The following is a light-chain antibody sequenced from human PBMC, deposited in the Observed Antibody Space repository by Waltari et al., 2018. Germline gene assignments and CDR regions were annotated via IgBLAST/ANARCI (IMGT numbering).Light chain of an antibody. CDR2: DAS. CDR3: QQFKSYPIT. CDR1: QGISNT. J-gene: IGKJ5*01. V-gene: IGKV1-13*02. Sequence: AIQLTQSPSPLSASVGDRVTVTCRASQGISNTLAWYQQKPGKAPKLLIYDASTLESGVPSRFSGSGSGTDFTLTIRSLQPEDFATYYCQQFKSYPITFGQGTRLEI.